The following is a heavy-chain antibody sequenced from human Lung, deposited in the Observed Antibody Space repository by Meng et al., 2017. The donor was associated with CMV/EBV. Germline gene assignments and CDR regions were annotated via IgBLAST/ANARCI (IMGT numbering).Heavy chain of an antibody. CDR2: ISAYNGNT. V-gene: IGHV1-18*01. D-gene: IGHD2-2*02. CDR3: ARNPLYCSSTSCYIPGNYYYYYGMDG. CDR1: GYTXTSYG. Sequence: ASXXVSXKASGYTXTSYGISWVRQAPGQGLEWIGWISAYNGNTNYAQKLQGRVTMTTDTSTRTAYMELRSLRSDDTAVYYCARNPLYCSSTSCYIPGNYYYYYGMDGXGQGXTVTV. J-gene: IGHJ6*02.